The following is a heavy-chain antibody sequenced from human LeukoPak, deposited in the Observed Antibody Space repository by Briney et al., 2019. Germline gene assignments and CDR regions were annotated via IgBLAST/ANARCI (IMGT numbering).Heavy chain of an antibody. CDR1: GYTFTSYY. J-gene: IGHJ4*02. D-gene: IGHD3-22*01. V-gene: IGHV1-2*06. CDR3: ASRYYYDSSGYFDY. CDR2: INPNSGGT. Sequence: ASEKVSFKASGYTFTSYYMHWVRQAPGQGLEWMGRINPNSGGTNYAQKFQGRVTMTRDTSISTAYMELSRLRSDDTAVYYCASRYYYDSSGYFDYWGQGTLVTVSS.